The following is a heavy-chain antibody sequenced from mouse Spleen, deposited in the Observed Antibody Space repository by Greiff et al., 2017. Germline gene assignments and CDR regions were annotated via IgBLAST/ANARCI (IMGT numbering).Heavy chain of an antibody. D-gene: IGHD1-2*01. Sequence: QVQLQQPGAELVRPGTSVKLSCKASGYTFTSYWMHWVKQRPGQGLEWIGVIDPSDSYTNYNQKFKGKATLTVDTSSSTAYMQLSSLTSEDSAVYYCARRATAYFDYWGQGTTLTVSS. CDR3: ARRATAYFDY. CDR1: GYTFTSYW. CDR2: IDPSDSYT. V-gene: IGHV1-59*01. J-gene: IGHJ2*01.